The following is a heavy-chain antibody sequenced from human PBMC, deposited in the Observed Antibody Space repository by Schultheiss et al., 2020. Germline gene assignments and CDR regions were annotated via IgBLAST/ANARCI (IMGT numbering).Heavy chain of an antibody. CDR3: ARPLHDYDILTGYSNWFDP. D-gene: IGHD3-9*01. Sequence: SETLSLTCTVSGGSISSYYWSWIRQPPGKGLEWIGYIYYSGSTYYNPSLKSRVTISVDTSKNQFSLKLSSVTAADTAVYYCARPLHDYDILTGYSNWFDPWGQGTLVTVSS. V-gene: IGHV4-59*06. CDR2: IYYSGST. CDR1: GGSISSYY. J-gene: IGHJ5*02.